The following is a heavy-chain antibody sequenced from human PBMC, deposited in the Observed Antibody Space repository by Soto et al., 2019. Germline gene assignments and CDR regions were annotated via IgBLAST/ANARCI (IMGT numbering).Heavy chain of an antibody. CDR1: GGTFSSYT. CDR3: ATEGATMVRWPSHPRPFDY. J-gene: IGHJ4*02. CDR2: IIPILGIA. Sequence: QVQLVQSGAEVKKPGSSVKVSCKASGGTFSSYTISWVRQAPGQGLEWMGRIIPILGIANYARKFQGRVTIAEEKYTSTAYMGLSSLRSEDTAVYYCATEGATMVRWPSHPRPFDYWGQGTLVTVSS. D-gene: IGHD3-10*01. V-gene: IGHV1-69*08.